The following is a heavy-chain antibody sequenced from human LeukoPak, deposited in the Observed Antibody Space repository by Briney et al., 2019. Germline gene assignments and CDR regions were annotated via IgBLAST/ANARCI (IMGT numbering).Heavy chain of an antibody. Sequence: SETLSLTCTVSGGSISSSNYYWGWIRQPPGKGLEWIGTIYYGGSTYYNPSLKSRVSISVDTSKNHFSLKLSSVTAADTAVYYCARSGYSYGYRYFDYWGQGTLVTVSS. CDR1: GGSISSSNYY. CDR2: IYYGGST. D-gene: IGHD5-18*01. J-gene: IGHJ4*02. V-gene: IGHV4-39*07. CDR3: ARSGYSYGYRYFDY.